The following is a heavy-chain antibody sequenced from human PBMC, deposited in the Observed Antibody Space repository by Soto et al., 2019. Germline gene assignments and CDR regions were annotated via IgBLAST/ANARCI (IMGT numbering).Heavy chain of an antibody. D-gene: IGHD2-2*01. V-gene: IGHV1-46*01. Sequence: QVQLVQSGAEVKKPGASVKVSCKASGYTFTSYYMHWVRQAPGQGLEWMGIINPSGGSTSYAQKFQGRVTMTRDTSTSTVYMELSSLRSEDAAVYYCASPIPPNCSSTSCQKRGYFDYWGQGTLVTVSS. J-gene: IGHJ4*02. CDR3: ASPIPPNCSSTSCQKRGYFDY. CDR2: INPSGGST. CDR1: GYTFTSYY.